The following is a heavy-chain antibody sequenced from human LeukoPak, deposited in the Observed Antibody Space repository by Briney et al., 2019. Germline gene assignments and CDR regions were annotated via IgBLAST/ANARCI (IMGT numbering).Heavy chain of an antibody. D-gene: IGHD3-22*01. CDR1: GYTFTGYY. Sequence: EASVKVSCKPSGYTFTGYYIHWVRQAPGQGPEWMGWINPNSGETSTAHKFQGRVTMTRDTSINTAYMELSRLTSDDTAVYYCAKEVVSMIVGVLYGMDVWGQGTAVTVSS. CDR3: AKEVVSMIVGVLYGMDV. V-gene: IGHV1-2*02. CDR2: INPNSGET. J-gene: IGHJ6*02.